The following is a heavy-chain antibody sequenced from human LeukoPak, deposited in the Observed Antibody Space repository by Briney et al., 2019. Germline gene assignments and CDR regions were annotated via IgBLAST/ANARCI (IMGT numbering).Heavy chain of an antibody. J-gene: IGHJ4*02. CDR1: GGSFSGYY. D-gene: IGHD1-26*01. V-gene: IGHV4-34*01. CDR3: ARRSSARGAFDY. Sequence: PSETLSLTCAVYGGSFSGYYWSWIRQPPGKGLEWIGEINHSGSTNYNPSLKSRVTISVDTSKNQFSLKLSSVTAADTAVYYCARRSSARGAFDYWGQGTLVTVSS. CDR2: INHSGST.